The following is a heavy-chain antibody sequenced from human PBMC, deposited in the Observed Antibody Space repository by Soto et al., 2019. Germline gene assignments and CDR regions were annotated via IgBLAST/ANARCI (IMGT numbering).Heavy chain of an antibody. CDR3: ARGIATGQLDP. CDR1: GYTFTRYT. CDR2: INPDNGNT. V-gene: IGHV1-3*01. D-gene: IGHD2-15*01. J-gene: IGHJ5*02. Sequence: ASVKVSCKASGYTFTRYTMNWVRQAPGQRLEWMGWINPDNGNTKSSQKFQDRVIITRDTSASTAYMDLSGLRSEDTAVYYCARGIATGQLDPWGQGTLVTVSS.